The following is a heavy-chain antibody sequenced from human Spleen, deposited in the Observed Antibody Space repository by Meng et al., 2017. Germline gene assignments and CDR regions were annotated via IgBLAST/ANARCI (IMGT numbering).Heavy chain of an antibody. CDR3: LRGSGGSV. CDR1: GDSISSGDYY. D-gene: IGHD3-10*01. V-gene: IGHV4-30-4*01. CDR2: IYYSGST. J-gene: IGHJ1*01. Sequence: QAQLKESGPGLVKTSQTLSLTCTVSGDSISSGDYYWIWIRQPPGKGLEWIGYIYYSGSTYYNPSLKSRLTILLDTSKKQFSLRLTSVTAADTAVYHCLRGSGGSVWGQGTLVTVSS.